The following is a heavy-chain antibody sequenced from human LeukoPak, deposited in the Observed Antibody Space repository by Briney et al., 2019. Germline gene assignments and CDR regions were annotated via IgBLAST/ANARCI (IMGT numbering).Heavy chain of an antibody. D-gene: IGHD2-15*01. Sequence: SETLSLTCPVYGGTFSGYYWSWIRQPPGKGRDWIGEISQRGRTKYNPCRTSEGTISNHTSKNQFSLKLSSVTAADTAVFYCAREDGSGGSCTPCWFDPWGQGTLVTVSS. CDR3: AREDGSGGSCTPCWFDP. CDR2: ISQRGRT. CDR1: GGTFSGYY. V-gene: IGHV4-34*01. J-gene: IGHJ5*02.